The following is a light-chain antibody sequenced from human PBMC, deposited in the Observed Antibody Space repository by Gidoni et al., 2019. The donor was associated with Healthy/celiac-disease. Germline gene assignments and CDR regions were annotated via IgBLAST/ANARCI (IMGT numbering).Light chain of an antibody. Sequence: EIVLTQSPTTLSLSPGERATLSCSASQSVSSYLAWYQQKPGKAPRLLISDASNRATGLPARFSGSGSWTDFTITISSLEPEDVAVYYCQQRSNWPLALTFGGGTKVEIK. J-gene: IGKJ4*01. V-gene: IGKV3-11*01. CDR1: QSVSSY. CDR3: QQRSNWPLALT. CDR2: DAS.